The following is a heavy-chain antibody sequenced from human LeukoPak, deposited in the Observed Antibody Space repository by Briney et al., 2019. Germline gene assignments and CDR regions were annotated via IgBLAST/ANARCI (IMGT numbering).Heavy chain of an antibody. D-gene: IGHD3-22*01. J-gene: IGHJ4*02. V-gene: IGHV3-23*01. CDR1: GFTFSDYA. Sequence: PGGSLRLSCAASGFTFSDYAMNWVRQAPGKGLEWVSTINYSGDSTYYADSVKGRFTISRDNAKNTLYLQMNSLRAEDTAVYFCAKDATMIVVIGYFDYWGQGTLVTASS. CDR3: AKDATMIVVIGYFDY. CDR2: INYSGDST.